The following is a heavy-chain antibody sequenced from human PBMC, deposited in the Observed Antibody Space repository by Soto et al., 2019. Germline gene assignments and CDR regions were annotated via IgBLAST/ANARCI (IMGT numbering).Heavy chain of an antibody. V-gene: IGHV1-69*13. CDR3: ARAGYSGSPFDY. CDR2: IIPIFGTA. Sequence: SVKVSCKASGGTFSSYAISWVRQAPGQGLEWMGGIIPIFGTANYAQKFQGRVTITADESTSTAYMELSSLRSEDTAVYYCARAGYSGSPFDYWGQGTLVTVSS. J-gene: IGHJ4*02. D-gene: IGHD5-12*01. CDR1: GGTFSSYA.